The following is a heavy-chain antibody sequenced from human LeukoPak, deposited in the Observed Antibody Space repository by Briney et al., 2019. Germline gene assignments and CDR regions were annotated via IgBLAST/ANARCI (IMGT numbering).Heavy chain of an antibody. V-gene: IGHV1-24*01. CDR3: ARGARAKRGSAWFDP. J-gene: IGHJ5*02. CDR2: FDPEDGET. CDR1: GYTLTELS. D-gene: IGHD3-16*01. Sequence: ASVKVSCKVSGYTLTELSMHWVRQAPGKGLEWMGGFDPEDGETIYAQKFQGRVTMTEDTSTDTAYMELSSLRSEDTAVYYCARGARAKRGSAWFDPWGQGTLVTVSS.